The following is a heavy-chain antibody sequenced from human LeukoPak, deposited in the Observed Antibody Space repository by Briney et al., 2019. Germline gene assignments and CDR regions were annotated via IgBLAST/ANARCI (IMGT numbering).Heavy chain of an antibody. J-gene: IGHJ6*02. CDR2: MNPNSGNT. CDR1: GYSFTSCD. CDR3: ARDFYYYGSGSYGMDV. D-gene: IGHD3-10*01. V-gene: IGHV1-8*01. Sequence: GASVKVSCKASGYSFTSCDINWVRQATGQGLEWMGWMNPNSGNTGYAQKFQGRVTMTRNTSISTAYMELSSLRSEDTAVYYCARDFYYYGSGSYGMDVWGQGTTVTVSS.